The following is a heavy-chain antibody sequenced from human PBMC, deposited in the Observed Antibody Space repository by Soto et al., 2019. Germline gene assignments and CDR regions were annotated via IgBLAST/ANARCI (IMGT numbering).Heavy chain of an antibody. J-gene: IGHJ5*02. D-gene: IGHD2-15*01. CDR3: ARAEWWWGWFDP. CDR1: GGSISSYY. V-gene: IGHV4-59*01. CDR2: IYYSGST. Sequence: SETLSLTCTVSGGSISSYYWSWFRQPPGKGLEWIGYIYYSGSTNYNPSLKSRVTISVDTSKNQFSLKLSSVTAADTAVYYCARAEWWWGWFDPWGKGTLVTVS.